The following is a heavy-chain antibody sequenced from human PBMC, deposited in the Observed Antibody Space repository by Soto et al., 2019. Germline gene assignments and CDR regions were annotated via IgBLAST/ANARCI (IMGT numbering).Heavy chain of an antibody. CDR3: ARDRRPAAPYYYYGMDV. CDR1: GFTVSSNY. V-gene: IGHV3-53*04. D-gene: IGHD6-6*01. Sequence: PGGSLRLSCAASGFTVSSNYMSWVRQAPGKGLEWVSVIYSGGSTYYADSVKGRFTISRHNSKNTLYLQMNSLRAEDTAVYYCARDRRPAAPYYYYGMDVWGQGTTVTVSS. J-gene: IGHJ6*02. CDR2: IYSGGST.